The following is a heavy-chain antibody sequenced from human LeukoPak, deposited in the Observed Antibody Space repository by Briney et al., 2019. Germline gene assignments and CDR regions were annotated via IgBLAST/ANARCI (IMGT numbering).Heavy chain of an antibody. D-gene: IGHD2-2*02. J-gene: IGHJ3*02. V-gene: IGHV3-23*01. Sequence: GGSLRLSCAASGFTFSSYAMSWVRQAPGKGLEWVSAISGSGGSTYYADSVKGRFTISRDNSKNTLYLQMNSLRAEDTAVYYCAKPYCSSTSCYTGAAFDIWGQGTMVTVSS. CDR1: GFTFSSYA. CDR2: ISGSGGST. CDR3: AKPYCSSTSCYTGAAFDI.